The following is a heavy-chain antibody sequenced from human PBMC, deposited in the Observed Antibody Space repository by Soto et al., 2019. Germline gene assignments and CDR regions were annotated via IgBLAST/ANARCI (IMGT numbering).Heavy chain of an antibody. CDR1: GFTFGSYA. Sequence: EVQLLESGGGLVQPGGSLRLSCAASGFTFGSYAMSWVRQAPGKGLEWVSLVTYSGPNTYYAGSVTGRFTISRDNSRNTLSLQLSSLRVEDTAVYYCATPSLSTGGYSSFDSWGRGTLVTVSS. J-gene: IGHJ4*02. V-gene: IGHV3-23*01. CDR3: ATPSLSTGGYSSFDS. D-gene: IGHD1-26*01. CDR2: VTYSGPNT.